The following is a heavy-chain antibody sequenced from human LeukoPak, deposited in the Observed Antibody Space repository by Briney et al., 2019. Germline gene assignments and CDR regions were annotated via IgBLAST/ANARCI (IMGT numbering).Heavy chain of an antibody. CDR3: ARLWDSSSSLDY. J-gene: IGHJ4*02. D-gene: IGHD6-6*01. Sequence: PSETLSLTCTVSGGSISSYYWAWIRQPPGKGLGLEWIGYIYYSGGTNYNPSPTRRVTISIDPSKNQVSLKLGSVTAADTAVYYCARLWDSSSSLDYWGQGTLVTVSS. V-gene: IGHV4-59*08. CDR1: GGSISSYY. CDR2: IYYSGGT.